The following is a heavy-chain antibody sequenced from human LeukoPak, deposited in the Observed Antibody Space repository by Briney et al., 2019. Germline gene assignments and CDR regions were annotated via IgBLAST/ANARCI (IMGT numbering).Heavy chain of an antibody. V-gene: IGHV3-7*01. CDR1: GFTFSSYS. CDR3: ARRASSMSGFFDY. CDR2: IKPDGSEK. Sequence: GGSLRLSCVASGFTFSSYSMNWVRQAPGKGLEWVSIIKPDGSEKFYADSVRGRFTISRDNSKNTLYLQMNNLRAEDTAVYYCARRASSMSGFFDYWGQGTLVTVSS. J-gene: IGHJ4*02. D-gene: IGHD6-13*01.